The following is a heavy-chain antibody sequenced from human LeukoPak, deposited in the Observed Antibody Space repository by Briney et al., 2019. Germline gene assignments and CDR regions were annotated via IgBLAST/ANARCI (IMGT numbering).Heavy chain of an antibody. V-gene: IGHV3-23*05. D-gene: IGHD3-3*01. J-gene: IGHJ4*02. Sequence: GGSLRLSCAASGFTFINYAMTWVRQAPGKGLEWVSSINRRGIGTYYADSVKGRFTISRDNTKNMLFLQMKSLRTEDTAVYYCAKEEWLGKMNYFDSWGQGILVTVSS. CDR3: AKEEWLGKMNYFDS. CDR1: GFTFINYA. CDR2: INRRGIGT.